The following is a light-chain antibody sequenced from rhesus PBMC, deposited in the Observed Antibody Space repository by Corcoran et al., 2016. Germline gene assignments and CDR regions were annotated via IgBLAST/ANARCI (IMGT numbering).Light chain of an antibody. CDR2: KVT. CDR1: QSLLHSNGNTY. Sequence: DIVMTQTPLSLPVTPGEPASISCRSRQSLLHSNGNTYLHWYMQKPVPSPRLLIYKVTIPESGVPDRFRGSGSGTDLTLKISRVEPEDVGVYYCMQSTKDPFTFGPGTKLDIK. J-gene: IGKJ3*01. V-gene: IGKV2S3*01. CDR3: MQSTKDPFT.